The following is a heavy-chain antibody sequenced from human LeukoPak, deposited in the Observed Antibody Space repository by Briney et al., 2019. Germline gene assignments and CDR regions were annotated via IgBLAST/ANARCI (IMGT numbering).Heavy chain of an antibody. CDR1: GGSFSGYY. J-gene: IGHJ4*02. CDR2: INHSGST. CDR3: ARGKAVAGYFDY. V-gene: IGHV4-34*01. D-gene: IGHD6-19*01. Sequence: PSETLSLTCTVYGGSFSGYYWSWIRQPPGKGLEWIGEINHSGSTNYNPSLKSRVTISVDTSKNQFSLKLSSATAADTAVYYCARGKAVAGYFDYWGQGTLVTVSS.